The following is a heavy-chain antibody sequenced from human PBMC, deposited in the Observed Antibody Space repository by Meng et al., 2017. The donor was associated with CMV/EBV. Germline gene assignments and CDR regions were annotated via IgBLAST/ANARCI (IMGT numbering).Heavy chain of an antibody. Sequence: VDLQQSGPGLVKPSETLSLTCRVSGVSIRTHYWSWVRQTPGKGLEWIASIHYTGRADYSPSLKSRLTISVDTSDSQLSLKLSSVTPADTAMYYCAERGGGYWGQGILVTVSS. CDR2: IHYTGRA. J-gene: IGHJ4*02. D-gene: IGHD1-1*01. V-gene: IGHV4-59*11. CDR1: GVSIRTHY. CDR3: AERGGGY.